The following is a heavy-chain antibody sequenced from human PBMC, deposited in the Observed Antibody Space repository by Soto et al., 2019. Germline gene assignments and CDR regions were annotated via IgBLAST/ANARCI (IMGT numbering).Heavy chain of an antibody. D-gene: IGHD3-10*01. Sequence: NPSETLSLTCTVSGGSISSYYWSWIRQPPGKGLEWIGYIYYSGSTNYNPSLKSRVTISGDRSKNQFSLKLSSVTAADTAVYYCARGPLLWFGEFYYYGMDVWGQGTTVTVSS. V-gene: IGHV4-59*12. J-gene: IGHJ6*02. CDR2: IYYSGST. CDR1: GGSISSYY. CDR3: ARGPLLWFGEFYYYGMDV.